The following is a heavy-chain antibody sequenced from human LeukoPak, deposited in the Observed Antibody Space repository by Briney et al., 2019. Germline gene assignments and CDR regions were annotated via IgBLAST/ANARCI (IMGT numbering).Heavy chain of an antibody. D-gene: IGHD3-22*01. J-gene: IGHJ4*02. V-gene: IGHV4-34*01. CDR1: GGSFSAYY. Sequence: SETLSLTCAVYGGSFSAYYWSWIRQPPGKGLEWIGEISHSGSTNCNPSLKSRVIISVDTSKNQFSLKLSSVTAADTAMYYCARVRQDYYDSSGYPLEWYFDYWGQGTLVTVSS. CDR2: ISHSGST. CDR3: ARVRQDYYDSSGYPLEWYFDY.